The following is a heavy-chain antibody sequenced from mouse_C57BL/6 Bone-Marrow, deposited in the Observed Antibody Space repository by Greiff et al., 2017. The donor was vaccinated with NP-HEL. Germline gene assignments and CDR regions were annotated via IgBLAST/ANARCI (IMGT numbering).Heavy chain of an antibody. CDR1: GYTFTSYG. Sequence: QVQLQQSGAELARPGASVKLSCKASGYTFTSYGISWVKQRTGQGLEWIGEIYPRSGNTYYNEKFKGKATLTADKSSSTAYMELRSLTSEDSAVYFCARSGISITTVVATDFDYGGRGTTLTVSS. J-gene: IGHJ2*01. D-gene: IGHD1-1*01. V-gene: IGHV1-81*01. CDR2: IYPRSGNT. CDR3: ARSGISITTVVATDFDY.